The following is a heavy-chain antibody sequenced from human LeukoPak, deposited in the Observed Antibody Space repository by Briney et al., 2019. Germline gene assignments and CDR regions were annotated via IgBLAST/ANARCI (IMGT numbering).Heavy chain of an antibody. V-gene: IGHV4-34*01. Sequence: SESLSLTCAVYGGSFRGYYWSWIREPPGKGLEWSGEINHSGSTNYNPSLKSRVTISVDTSKNQFSLKLSSVTAADTAVYYCARGYWIQLNAFDIWGQGTMVTVSS. CDR2: INHSGST. CDR1: GGSFRGYY. J-gene: IGHJ3*02. D-gene: IGHD5-18*01. CDR3: ARGYWIQLNAFDI.